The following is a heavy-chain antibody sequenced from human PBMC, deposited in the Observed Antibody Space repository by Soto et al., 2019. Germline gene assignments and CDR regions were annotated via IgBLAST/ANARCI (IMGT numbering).Heavy chain of an antibody. CDR3: VKDLEMATIKHYFDY. J-gene: IGHJ4*02. V-gene: IGHV3-64D*06. CDR1: GFTFSSYA. CDR2: ISSNGGST. D-gene: IGHD5-12*01. Sequence: GGSLRLSCSASGFTFSSYAMHWVRQAPGKGLEYVSAISSNGGSTYYADSVEGRFTISRDNSKNTLYLQMSSLRAEDTAVYYCVKDLEMATIKHYFDYWGQGTLVTVSS.